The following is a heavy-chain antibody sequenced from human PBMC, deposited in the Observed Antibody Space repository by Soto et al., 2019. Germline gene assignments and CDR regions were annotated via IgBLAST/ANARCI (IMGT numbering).Heavy chain of an antibody. J-gene: IGHJ4*02. D-gene: IGHD6-19*01. CDR3: GGGQQWLVFGY. Sequence: PSETLSLTCTVSGGSISSYYWSWIRQPPGKELEWIGYMHYSGNTNYNPSLKSRVTISVDTSKNQFSLKLSSVTAADTAVYYCGGGQQWLVFGYWGQGTLVTV. CDR2: MHYSGNT. CDR1: GGSISSYY. V-gene: IGHV4-59*01.